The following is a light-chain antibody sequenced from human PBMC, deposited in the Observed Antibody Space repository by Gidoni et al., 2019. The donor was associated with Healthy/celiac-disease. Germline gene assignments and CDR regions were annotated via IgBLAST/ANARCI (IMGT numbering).Light chain of an antibody. CDR1: QDISNY. Sequence: DIQMTQSPSSLSASVGARVTITCQASQDISNYLHWYQQKPGQAPKLLTYDASNLETGVPSRFSGGGSGTDFTFTISSLQPEDIATYYCPQYDNLPITFGEGTRLEIK. CDR3: PQYDNLPIT. CDR2: DAS. V-gene: IGKV1-33*01. J-gene: IGKJ5*01.